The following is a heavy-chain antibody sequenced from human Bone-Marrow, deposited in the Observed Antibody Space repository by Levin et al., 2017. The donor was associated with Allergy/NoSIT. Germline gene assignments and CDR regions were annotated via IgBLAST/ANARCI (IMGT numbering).Heavy chain of an antibody. D-gene: IGHD2-2*01. V-gene: IGHV3-13*01. J-gene: IGHJ3*02. CDR1: GFTFSNYD. CDR3: ARVQRGAFDI. Sequence: RGSLRLSCAASGFTFSNYDMHWVRQATGKGLEWVSGIDTAGDTYYPASVQGRFTISRENAKKSLYLQINGLRADDTALYYCARVQRGAFDIWGLGTMVSVSS. CDR2: IDTAGDT.